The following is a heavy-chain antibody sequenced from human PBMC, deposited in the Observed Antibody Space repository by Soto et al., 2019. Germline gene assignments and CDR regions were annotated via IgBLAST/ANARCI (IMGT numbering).Heavy chain of an antibody. Sequence: ASVKVSCKASGYTFTSYGISWVRQAPGQGLEWMGWISAYNGNTNYAQKPQGRVTMTTDTSTSTAYMELRSLRSDDTAVYYCARGLGAPMQLWAGWFDPWGQGTLVTVSS. V-gene: IGHV1-18*01. CDR1: GYTFTSYG. J-gene: IGHJ5*02. CDR2: ISAYNGNT. D-gene: IGHD5-18*01. CDR3: ARGLGAPMQLWAGWFDP.